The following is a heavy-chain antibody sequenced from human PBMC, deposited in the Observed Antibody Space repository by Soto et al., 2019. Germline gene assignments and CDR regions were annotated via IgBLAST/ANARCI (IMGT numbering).Heavy chain of an antibody. CDR3: AKGIFGVVQYYFDY. CDR2: ISGSGGST. V-gene: IGHV3-23*01. D-gene: IGHD3-3*01. Sequence: GGSLRLSCAASGFTFSSYAMSWVRQAPGKGLEWVSAISGSGGSTYYADSVKGRFTIPRDNSKNTLYLQMNSLRAEDTAVYYCAKGIFGVVQYYFDYWGQGTLVTVSS. CDR1: GFTFSSYA. J-gene: IGHJ4*02.